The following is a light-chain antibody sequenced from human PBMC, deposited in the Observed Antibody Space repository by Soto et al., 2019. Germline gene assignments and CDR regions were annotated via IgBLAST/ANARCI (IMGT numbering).Light chain of an antibody. CDR3: TTWVDSLNGWV. Sequence: QSVLTQPPSASGTPGQRVTISCSGSSSNIGSNTVNWYQQLPGTAPKLLIFNNNQRPSGVPDRFSGSKSATSASLAISGLQSEDEADYYCTTWVDSLNGWVFGGGTKLTVL. CDR2: NNN. V-gene: IGLV1-44*01. CDR1: SSNIGSNT. J-gene: IGLJ3*02.